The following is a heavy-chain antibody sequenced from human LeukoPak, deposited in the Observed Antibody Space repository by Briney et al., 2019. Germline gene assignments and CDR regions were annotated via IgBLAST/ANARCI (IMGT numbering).Heavy chain of an antibody. CDR3: AKGSTPEGKLRHDN. V-gene: IGHV3-23*01. D-gene: IGHD4-17*01. J-gene: IGHJ4*02. CDR1: GFTFSSYA. CDR2: ISGSGGST. Sequence: PGGSLRLSCAASGFTFSSYAMSWVRQAPGKGLEWVSAISGSGGSTYYADSVKGRFTISRDNSKNTLYLQMNGLRAEDTAVYYCAKGSTPEGKLRHDNWGQGTLVAVSS.